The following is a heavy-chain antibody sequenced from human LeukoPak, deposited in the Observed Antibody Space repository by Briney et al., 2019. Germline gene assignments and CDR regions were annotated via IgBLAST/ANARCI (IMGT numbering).Heavy chain of an antibody. CDR2: ISYDGSNK. CDR3: ARARIAAAGTYFDY. V-gene: IGHV3-30-3*01. J-gene: IGHJ4*02. Sequence: GGSLRLSCSASGFTFSSYWMSWVRQAPGKGLEWVAVISYDGSNKYYADSVKGRFTISRDNSKNTLYLQMNSLRAEDTAVYYCARARIAAAGTYFDYWGQGTLVTVSS. D-gene: IGHD6-13*01. CDR1: GFTFSSYW.